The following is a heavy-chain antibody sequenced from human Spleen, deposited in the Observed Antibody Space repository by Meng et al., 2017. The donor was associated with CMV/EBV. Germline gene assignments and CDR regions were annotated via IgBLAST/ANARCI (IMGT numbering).Heavy chain of an antibody. CDR1: GFTFVNFG. Sequence: GESLKISCAASGFTFVNFGMHWVRQAPGKGLEWVALISFDGNNKYYSDSVKGRFTISRDNSKNTLYLQMNSLRAEDTAVYYCAKTARVGAADFDYWGQGTLVTVSS. CDR2: ISFDGNNK. D-gene: IGHD2-15*01. V-gene: IGHV3-30*18. CDR3: AKTARVGAADFDY. J-gene: IGHJ4*02.